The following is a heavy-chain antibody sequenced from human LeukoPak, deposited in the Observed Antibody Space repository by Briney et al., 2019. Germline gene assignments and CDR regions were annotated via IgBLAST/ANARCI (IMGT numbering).Heavy chain of an antibody. D-gene: IGHD6-19*01. CDR2: INHSGST. Sequence: SETLSLTCAVYGGSFSGYYWSWIRQPPGKGLEWIGEINHSGSTNYNPSLKSRVTISVDTSKNQFSLKLSSVTAADTAVYYCANWAGTPVGYFSGPLDFWGQGTLITVSS. J-gene: IGHJ4*02. CDR1: GGSFSGYY. CDR3: ANWAGTPVGYFSGPLDF. V-gene: IGHV4-34*01.